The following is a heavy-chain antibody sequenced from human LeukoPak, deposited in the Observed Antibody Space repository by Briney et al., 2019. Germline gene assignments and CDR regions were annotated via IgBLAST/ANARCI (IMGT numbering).Heavy chain of an antibody. Sequence: TGGSLRLSCAASGFTFSSYALSWVRQAPGKGLEWVSAISDSGDCTYYADSVKGRFTISRDNSKNTLYLQMNSLRAEDTAVYYCSKETATVGGTREYWGQGTLVTVSS. D-gene: IGHD6-19*01. V-gene: IGHV3-23*01. CDR2: ISDSGDCT. CDR1: GFTFSSYA. CDR3: SKETATVGGTREY. J-gene: IGHJ4*02.